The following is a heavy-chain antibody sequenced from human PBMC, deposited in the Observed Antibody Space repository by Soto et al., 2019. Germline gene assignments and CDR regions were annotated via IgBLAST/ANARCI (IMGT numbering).Heavy chain of an antibody. J-gene: IGHJ5*02. CDR2: IRSKANSYAT. V-gene: IGHV3-73*01. CDR1: GFTFSGSA. D-gene: IGHD3-3*01. CDR3: TSSYDFWSGYGVRRNWFDP. Sequence: EVQLVESGGGLVQPGGSLKLSCAASGFTFSGSAMHWVRQASGKGLELVGRIRSKANSYATAYAASVKGRFTISRDDSKNTAYLQMNSLKTEDTAVYYCTSSYDFWSGYGVRRNWFDPWGQRTLVTVSS.